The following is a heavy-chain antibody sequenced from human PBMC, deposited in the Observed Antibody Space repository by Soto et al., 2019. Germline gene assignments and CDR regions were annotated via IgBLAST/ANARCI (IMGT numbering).Heavy chain of an antibody. CDR3: AHLMITYGGFIGYDAFEM. CDR2: IYWDGDR. J-gene: IGHJ3*02. CDR1: GFSLSTRGVG. Sequence: QITLKESGPTLGKPTETLPLTCTLSGFSLSTRGVGVGWIRKPPGKALEWLAVIYWDGDRRYSPSLQSRLINTKDTSKHQVFHIKTNMDPVDTVTYYCAHLMITYGGFIGYDAFEMWGQGTLVTVSS. V-gene: IGHV2-5*02. D-gene: IGHD3-16*02.